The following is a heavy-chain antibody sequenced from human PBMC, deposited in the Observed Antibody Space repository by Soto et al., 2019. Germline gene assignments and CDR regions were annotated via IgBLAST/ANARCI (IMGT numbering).Heavy chain of an antibody. CDR1: GYSFANYW. CDR3: ARGKTYSSDTASYPYFDY. Sequence: VESLKISCKGSGYSFANYWIAWVRQVPGKGLEYMGIIYPGNSDTRYSPSFQGQVTISADKSIRSAYLQWSSLKASDTAMYYCARGKTYSSDTASYPYFDYWGQGTLVTVSS. V-gene: IGHV5-51*01. J-gene: IGHJ4*02. D-gene: IGHD3-22*01. CDR2: IYPGNSDT.